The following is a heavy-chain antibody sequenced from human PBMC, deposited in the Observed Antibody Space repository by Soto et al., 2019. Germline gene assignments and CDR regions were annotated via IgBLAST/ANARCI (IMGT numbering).Heavy chain of an antibody. CDR1: GFTFSSYW. CDR2: IKQDGSEK. CDR3: AREGYCSSTSCYISPYYGMDV. J-gene: IGHJ6*02. Sequence: GGSMRLSCAASGFTFSSYWMSWVRQAPGKGLEWVANIKQDGSEKYYVDSVKGRFTISRDNAKNSLYLQMNSLRAEDTAVYYCAREGYCSSTSCYISPYYGMDVWGQGTTVTASS. V-gene: IGHV3-7*01. D-gene: IGHD2-2*02.